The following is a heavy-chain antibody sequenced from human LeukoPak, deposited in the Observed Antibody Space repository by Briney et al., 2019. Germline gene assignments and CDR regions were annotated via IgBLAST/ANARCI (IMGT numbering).Heavy chain of an antibody. Sequence: GGSLRLSCAASGFTFGSYGMHWVRQAPGKGLEWVAVISYDGSNKYYADSVKGRFTISRDNSKNTLYLQMNSLRAEDTAVYYCAKELAAAGTFYYYYYGMDVWGQGTTVTVSS. D-gene: IGHD6-13*01. CDR3: AKELAAAGTFYYYYYGMDV. J-gene: IGHJ6*02. CDR1: GFTFGSYG. V-gene: IGHV3-30*18. CDR2: ISYDGSNK.